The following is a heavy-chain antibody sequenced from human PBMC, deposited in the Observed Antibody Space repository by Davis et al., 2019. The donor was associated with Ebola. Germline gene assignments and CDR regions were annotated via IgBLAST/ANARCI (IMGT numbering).Heavy chain of an antibody. J-gene: IGHJ6*02. D-gene: IGHD1-26*01. V-gene: IGHV4-39*07. CDR2: IYYSGST. CDR3: AREKGSFYGMDV. CDR1: GASITSRNYY. Sequence: SETLSLTCTVSGASITSRNYYWGWIRQPPGKGLEWIESIYYSGSTYYNPSLKSRVTISVDTSKNQFSLKLNSVTAADSAIYYCAREKGSFYGMDVWGQGTTVIVSS.